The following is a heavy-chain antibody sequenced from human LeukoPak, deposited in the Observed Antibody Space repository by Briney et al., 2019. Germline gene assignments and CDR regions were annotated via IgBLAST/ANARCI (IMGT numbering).Heavy chain of an antibody. D-gene: IGHD3-10*01. CDR2: INHSGGT. Sequence: PSETLSLTCAVYGGSFSGYYWSWIRQPPGKGLEWIGEINHSGGTNYNPSLKSRVTISVDTSKNQFSLKLSSVTAADTAVYYCARVGRINTMVRGVKRGNFDYWGQGTLVTVSS. CDR1: GGSFSGYY. V-gene: IGHV4-34*01. J-gene: IGHJ4*02. CDR3: ARVGRINTMVRGVKRGNFDY.